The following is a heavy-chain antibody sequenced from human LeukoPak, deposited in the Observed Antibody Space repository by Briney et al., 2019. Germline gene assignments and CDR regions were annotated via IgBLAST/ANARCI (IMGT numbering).Heavy chain of an antibody. D-gene: IGHD3-10*01. J-gene: IGHJ5*02. CDR2: IYYSGST. CDR1: GGSISSYH. CDR3: ARGITMVRGINWFDP. Sequence: SETLSLTCTVSGGSISSYHWSWIRQPPGKGLEWIGYIYYSGSTNYNPSLKSRVTISVDTSKNQFSLKLSSVTAADTAVYYCARGITMVRGINWFDPWGQGTLVTVSS. V-gene: IGHV4-59*12.